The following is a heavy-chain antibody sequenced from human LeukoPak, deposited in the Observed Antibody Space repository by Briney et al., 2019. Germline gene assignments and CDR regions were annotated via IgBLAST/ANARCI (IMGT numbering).Heavy chain of an antibody. CDR1: GYSFTSYW. Sequence: KISCKGSGYSFTSYWIGWVRQAPGQGLEWMGGIIPIFGTANYAQKFQGRVTITADESTSTAYMELSSLRAEDTAMYYCARDEVGGPLKYWGQGTLVTVSS. CDR2: IIPIFGTA. J-gene: IGHJ4*02. CDR3: ARDEVGGPLKY. D-gene: IGHD6-6*01. V-gene: IGHV1-69*01.